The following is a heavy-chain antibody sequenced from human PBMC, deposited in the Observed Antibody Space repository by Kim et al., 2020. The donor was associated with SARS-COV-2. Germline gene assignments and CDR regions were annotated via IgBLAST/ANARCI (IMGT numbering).Heavy chain of an antibody. V-gene: IGHV3-49*03. D-gene: IGHD3-10*01. CDR3: SREDTVIWGVITKNDSFDI. CDR2: FIVNSFCATA. J-gene: IGHJ3*02. CDR1: GFSFGEFT. Sequence: GGSLRLSCTASGFSFGEFTMGWFCYSPGKVLEWVGFFIVNSFCATAEYAAAIRGRFTISRDDSRGLAYLQMNSLTTEQTAMYYCSREDTVIWGVITKNDSFDIWGQGTRVTVSS.